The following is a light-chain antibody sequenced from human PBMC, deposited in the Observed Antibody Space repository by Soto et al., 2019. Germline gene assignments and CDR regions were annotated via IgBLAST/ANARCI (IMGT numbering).Light chain of an antibody. CDR1: QSVSSN. CDR3: QQYNNWPPYT. J-gene: IGKJ2*01. V-gene: IGKV3-15*01. CDR2: GAS. Sequence: DTVMTQSPATLSVSPGERATLSCRASQSVSSNLAWYQQKPGQAPRLLIYGASTRATGIPVRFSGSGSGTEFTLTLSSLQSEDFAVYYCQQYNNWPPYTFGQGTKLEIK.